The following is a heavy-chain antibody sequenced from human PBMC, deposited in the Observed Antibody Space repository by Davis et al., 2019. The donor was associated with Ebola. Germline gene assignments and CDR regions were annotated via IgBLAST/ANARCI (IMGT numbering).Heavy chain of an antibody. J-gene: IGHJ4*02. D-gene: IGHD2-2*03. Sequence: GESLKISCKGSGYSFTSYWIGWVRQMPGKGLEWMGIIYPGDSDTRYSPSFQGQVTISADKSISAAYLQWSSLKASDTAMYYCVRHMDSTASAIDYWGQGTLVTVSS. CDR1: GYSFTSYW. V-gene: IGHV5-51*01. CDR2: IYPGDSDT. CDR3: VRHMDSTASAIDY.